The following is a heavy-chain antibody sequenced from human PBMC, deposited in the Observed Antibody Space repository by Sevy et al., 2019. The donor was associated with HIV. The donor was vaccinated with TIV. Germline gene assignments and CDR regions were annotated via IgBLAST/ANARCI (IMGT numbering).Heavy chain of an antibody. CDR1: GFTFSTYG. CDR2: IWYDGSNK. CDR3: ARENIAVAGIGYYLDH. J-gene: IGHJ4*02. V-gene: IGHV3-33*01. D-gene: IGHD6-19*01. Sequence: GGSLRLSCVASGFTFSTYGMHWVRQAPGKGLEWVAVIWYDGSNKEYVDSVKGRFTISRDNSKDTLYLQMNSLRAEDTAVYYCARENIAVAGIGYYLDHWGQGTLVTVSS.